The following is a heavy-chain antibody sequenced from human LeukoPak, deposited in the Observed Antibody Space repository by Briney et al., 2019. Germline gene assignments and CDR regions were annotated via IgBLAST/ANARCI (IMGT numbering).Heavy chain of an antibody. J-gene: IGHJ4*02. V-gene: IGHV4-30-4*08. Sequence: PSQTLSLTCTVSGGTISSCDYYWSWIRQPPGKGLEWIGYIYYSGSTYYNPSLKSRVTISVDTSKNQFSLKLSSVTAADTAVYYCAGVSIAAAGPPDYWGQGTLVTVSS. CDR2: IYYSGST. CDR1: GGTISSCDYY. D-gene: IGHD6-13*01. CDR3: AGVSIAAAGPPDY.